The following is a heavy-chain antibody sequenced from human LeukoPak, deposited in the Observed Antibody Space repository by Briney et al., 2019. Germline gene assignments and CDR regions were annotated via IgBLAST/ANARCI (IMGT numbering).Heavy chain of an antibody. CDR3: ARGPNSNWSGLDF. J-gene: IGHJ4*02. D-gene: IGHD6-6*01. CDR2: ISPTGSTT. V-gene: IGHV3-74*01. CDR1: GFFFSRHW. Sequence: PGGSLRLSCTASGFFFSRHWMHWARQLPGKGLVWVSRISPTGSTTSYADSVKGRFTVSRDNAKNTLYLQVNNLRAEDTAVYYCARGPNSNWSGLDFWGQGTLLTVSS.